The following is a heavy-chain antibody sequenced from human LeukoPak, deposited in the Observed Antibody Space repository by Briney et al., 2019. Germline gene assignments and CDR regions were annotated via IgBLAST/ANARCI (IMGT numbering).Heavy chain of an antibody. CDR1: GFTLSDYY. CDR3: ASSPIAYCGGDCYQPPGY. V-gene: IGHV3-11*01. Sequence: GGSLRLSCAASGFTLSDYYMSWIRQAPGKGLEWVSYISSSGSTIYYADSVKGRFTISRDDAKNSLYLQMNSLRAEDTAVYYCASSPIAYCGGDCYQPPGYWGQGTLVTVSS. D-gene: IGHD2-21*02. CDR2: ISSSGSTI. J-gene: IGHJ4*02.